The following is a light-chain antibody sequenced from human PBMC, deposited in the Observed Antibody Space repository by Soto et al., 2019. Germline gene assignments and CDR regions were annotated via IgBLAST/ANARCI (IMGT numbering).Light chain of an antibody. CDR3: CSYAGGNTYV. Sequence: QSALTQPASVSGSPGQLITISCTGTSSDVGSYNLVSWYQQHPGKAPKLMIYEGTKRPSGVSNRFSGSKSGNTASVTISGLQAEDEADYYCCSYAGGNTYVFGTGTKLTVL. J-gene: IGLJ1*01. CDR2: EGT. CDR1: SSDVGSYNL. V-gene: IGLV2-23*01.